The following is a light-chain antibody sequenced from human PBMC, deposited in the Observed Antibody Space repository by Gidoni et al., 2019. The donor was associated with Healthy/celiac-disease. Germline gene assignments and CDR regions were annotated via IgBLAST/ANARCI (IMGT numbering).Light chain of an antibody. CDR2: GAS. CDR1: QSVSSSY. CDR3: QQYGSSPQT. Sequence: EIVLTQSPGTLSLSPGERATLSCRASQSVSSSYLAWYQQKPGQAPRLLIYGASSRATGIPDRFSGSGSGTDFTLTISRLEPEDFAVYYCQQYGSSPQTFGSWDQSGYQT. V-gene: IGKV3-20*01. J-gene: IGKJ3*01.